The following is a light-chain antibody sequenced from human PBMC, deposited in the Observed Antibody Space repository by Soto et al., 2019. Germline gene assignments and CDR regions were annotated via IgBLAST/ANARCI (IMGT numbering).Light chain of an antibody. CDR2: DVS. Sequence: QSALTQPRSVSGSPGQSVTISCAGTSSDVGGYNYVSWYQQYPGKAPKLMISDVSKRPSGVPDRFSGSKSGNTASLTISGPQAEDEADYYCCSYAGTYTPVVFGGGTKLTVL. CDR1: SSDVGGYNY. CDR3: CSYAGTYTPVV. V-gene: IGLV2-11*01. J-gene: IGLJ2*01.